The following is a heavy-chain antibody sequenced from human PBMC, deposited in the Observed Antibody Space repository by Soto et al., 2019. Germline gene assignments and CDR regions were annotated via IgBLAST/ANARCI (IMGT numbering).Heavy chain of an antibody. V-gene: IGHV4-38-2*01. J-gene: IGHJ4*02. CDR3: ARAHQDRGESKPRVNDY. D-gene: IGHD2-2*01. CDR1: GYSISSGYY. CDR2: IYHSGST. Sequence: SETLSLTCAVSGYSISSGYYWGWIRQPPGKGLEWIGSIYHSGSTYYNPSLKSRVTISVDTSKNQFSLKLSSVTAADTAVYYCARAHQDRGESKPRVNDYWGQGTLATVSS.